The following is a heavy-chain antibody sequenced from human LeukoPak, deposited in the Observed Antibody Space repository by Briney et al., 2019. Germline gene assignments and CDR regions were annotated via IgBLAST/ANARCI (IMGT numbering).Heavy chain of an antibody. J-gene: IGHJ4*02. V-gene: IGHV3-43*01. CDR3: AKDREEMASIYYFDY. CDR2: ISWDGGST. Sequence: GGSLRLSCAASGFTFDDYTMHWVRQAPGKGLEWVSLISWDGGSTYYADSVKGRFTISRDNSKNSLYLQMNSLRTEDTALYYCAKDREEMASIYYFDYWGQGTLVTVSS. D-gene: IGHD5-24*01. CDR1: GFTFDDYT.